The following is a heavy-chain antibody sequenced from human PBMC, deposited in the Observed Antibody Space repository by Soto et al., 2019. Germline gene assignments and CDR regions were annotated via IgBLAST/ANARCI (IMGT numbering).Heavy chain of an antibody. D-gene: IGHD6-13*01. CDR2: ISGSGGST. V-gene: IGHV3-23*01. J-gene: IGHJ5*02. CDR3: AKCLHSAAYIAAGPIST. Sequence: GGSLRLSCAASGFTFSSYAMSWVRQAPGKGLEWVSAISGSGGSTYYADSVKGRFTISRDNSKNTLYLQMNSLRAEDTAVYYCAKCLHSAAYIAAGPISTWGQGTLVTVSS. CDR1: GFTFSSYA.